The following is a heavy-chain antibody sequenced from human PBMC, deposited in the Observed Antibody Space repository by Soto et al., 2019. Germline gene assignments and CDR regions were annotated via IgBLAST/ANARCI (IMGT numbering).Heavy chain of an antibody. CDR3: ARSQSTVTTPLDY. CDR2: IYHSGST. D-gene: IGHD4-17*01. Sequence: SETLSRTCTVAGGSISSSNWWSWVRQPPGKGLEWIGEIYHSGSTNYNPSLKSRVTISVDKSKNQFSLKLSSVTAADTAVYYCARSQSTVTTPLDYWGQGTLVTVSS. CDR1: GGSISSSNW. V-gene: IGHV4-4*02. J-gene: IGHJ4*02.